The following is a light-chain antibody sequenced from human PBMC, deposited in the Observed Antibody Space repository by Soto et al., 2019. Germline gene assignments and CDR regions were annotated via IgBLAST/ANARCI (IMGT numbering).Light chain of an antibody. V-gene: IGKV3-11*01. CDR2: DAS. J-gene: IGKJ2*01. CDR1: QSVSSY. Sequence: EIVLTQSPATLSLSPGERATLSCRASQSVSSYFAWYQQKPGQAPRLLIYDASNRATGIPARFSGSGSGTDFTLTISSLEPEEVAVYYCQQRSNWPTFGQGTKLEIK. CDR3: QQRSNWPT.